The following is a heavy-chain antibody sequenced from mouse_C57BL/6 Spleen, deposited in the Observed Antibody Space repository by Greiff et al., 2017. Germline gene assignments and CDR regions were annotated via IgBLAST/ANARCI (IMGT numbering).Heavy chain of an antibody. CDR1: GFSLTSYG. Sequence: VKLQESGPGLVAPSQSLSITCTVSGFSLTSYGVHWVRQPPGKGLEWLVVIWSDGSTTYNSALKSRLSISKDNSKSQVFLKMNSLQTDDTAMYYWARQGNGEGGGGGYFDYWGQGTTLTVSS. CDR2: IWSDGST. V-gene: IGHV2-6-1*01. J-gene: IGHJ2*01. CDR3: ARQGNGEGGGGGYFDY.